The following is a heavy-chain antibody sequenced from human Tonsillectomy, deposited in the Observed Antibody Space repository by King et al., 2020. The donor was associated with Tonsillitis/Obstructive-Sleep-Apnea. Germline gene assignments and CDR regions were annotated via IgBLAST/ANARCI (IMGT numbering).Heavy chain of an antibody. CDR1: GFTFSSYA. CDR2: INGSGGST. D-gene: IGHD6-19*01. V-gene: IGHV3-23*04. J-gene: IGHJ3*02. Sequence: VQLVESGGGLVQPGGSLRLSCAASGFTFSSYAMSWVHQAPGKGLHWVSGINGSGGSTYYADSVKGRFTISRDNSKNTLYLQMNTLRAEDTAVYYCAKRPSGGWYFLIWGQGTMVTVSS. CDR3: AKRPSGGWYFLI.